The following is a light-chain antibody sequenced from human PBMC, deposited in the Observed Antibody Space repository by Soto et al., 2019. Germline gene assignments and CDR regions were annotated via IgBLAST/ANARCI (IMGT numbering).Light chain of an antibody. CDR3: QQRSSWPLT. J-gene: IGKJ4*01. CDR2: DAS. V-gene: IGKV3-11*01. Sequence: EIVLTQSPATLSLSPGERATLSCRASQSVSSYLAWYQQKPGQAPRLFIYDASNRATGIPDRFSGSGSGTDFTLTISSLEPEDFAVYYCQQRSSWPLTFGGGTKVEIK. CDR1: QSVSSY.